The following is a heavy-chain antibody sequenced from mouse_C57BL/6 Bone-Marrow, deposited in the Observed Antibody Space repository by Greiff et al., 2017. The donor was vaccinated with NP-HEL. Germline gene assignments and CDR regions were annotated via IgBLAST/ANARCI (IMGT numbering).Heavy chain of an antibody. D-gene: IGHD2-5*01. J-gene: IGHJ4*01. CDR3: ARHYYSNYFYYAMDY. CDR2: ISSGSSTI. V-gene: IGHV5-17*03. Sequence: EVMLVESGGGLVKPGGSLKLSCAASGFTFSDYGMHWVRQAPEKGLEWVAYISSGSSTIYYADTVKGRFTISRDNAKNTLYLEMSSLRSEDTAMYYCARHYYSNYFYYAMDYWGQGTSVTVSS. CDR1: GFTFSDYG.